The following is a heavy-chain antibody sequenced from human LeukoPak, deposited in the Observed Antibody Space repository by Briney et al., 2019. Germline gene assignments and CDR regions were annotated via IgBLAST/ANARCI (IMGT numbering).Heavy chain of an antibody. Sequence: SGGSLRLSCAVSGFTFSNHWMYWVRPVPRKGLVCVSANKTDGTITNYADSVKGRFTISRDNAKNTLYLQMNGLRAEDTAIYYCVTTWGDYWGQGTLVTVSS. J-gene: IGHJ4*02. D-gene: IGHD3-16*01. V-gene: IGHV3-74*01. CDR1: GFTFSNHW. CDR3: VTTWGDY. CDR2: NKTDGTIT.